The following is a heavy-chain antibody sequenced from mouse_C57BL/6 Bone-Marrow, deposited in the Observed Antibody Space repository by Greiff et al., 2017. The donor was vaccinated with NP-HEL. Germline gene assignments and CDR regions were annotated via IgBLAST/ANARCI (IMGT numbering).Heavy chain of an antibody. CDR2: IYPGGGST. Sequence: QVQLQQSGAELVRPGTSVKMSCKASGYTFTNYWMGWVKQRPGHGLEWIGDIYPGGGSTNYNEKFKGKATLTADKSSSTSYMQFSSLTSEDSAIYYCAKRYCGRGDYFDYWGQGTTLTVSS. CDR3: AKRYCGRGDYFDY. J-gene: IGHJ2*01. D-gene: IGHD1-1*01. V-gene: IGHV1-63*01. CDR1: GYTFTNYW.